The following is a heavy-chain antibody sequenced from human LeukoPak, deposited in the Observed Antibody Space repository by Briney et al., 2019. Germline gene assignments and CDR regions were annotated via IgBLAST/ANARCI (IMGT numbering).Heavy chain of an antibody. Sequence: GASVKVSCKAYGYTFSSHGISWVRQAPGQGLEWMGWISAYNGNTNYAQKLQGRVTMTTDTSTSTAYMELRSLRSDDTAVYYCARADSSGYFFIDYWAREPWSPSPQ. CDR3: ARADSSGYFFIDY. J-gene: IGHJ4*02. CDR1: GYTFSSHG. V-gene: IGHV1-18*01. CDR2: ISAYNGNT. D-gene: IGHD3-22*01.